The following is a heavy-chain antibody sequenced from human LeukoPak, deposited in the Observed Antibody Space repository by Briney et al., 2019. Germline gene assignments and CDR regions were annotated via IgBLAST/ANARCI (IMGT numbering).Heavy chain of an antibody. D-gene: IGHD6-6*01. CDR1: GFTVSSNC. J-gene: IGHJ6*02. V-gene: IGHV3-66*02. Sequence: GGSLRLSCAASGFTVSSNCMTWVRQAPGKGLEWVSVIYSGGSTYYADSVKGRFTISRDNSKNTLYLQMNSLRAEDTAVYYCARVSSSSYYYYGMDVWGQGTTVTVSS. CDR2: IYSGGST. CDR3: ARVSSSSYYYYGMDV.